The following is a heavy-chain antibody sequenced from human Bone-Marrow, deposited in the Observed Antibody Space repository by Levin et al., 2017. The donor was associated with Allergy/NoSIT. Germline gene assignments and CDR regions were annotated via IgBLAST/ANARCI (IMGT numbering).Heavy chain of an antibody. CDR2: IYYSGST. CDR3: ARGGVVTTKLEGVGDYYYYGMDV. D-gene: IGHD2-21*02. J-gene: IGHJ6*02. Sequence: SETLSLTCTVSGGSISSGDYYWSWIRQPPGKGLEWIGYIYYSGSTYYNPSLKSRVTISVDTSKNQFSLKLSSVTAADTAVYYCARGGVVTTKLEGVGDYYYYGMDVWGQGTTVTVSS. CDR1: GGSISSGDYY. V-gene: IGHV4-30-4*01.